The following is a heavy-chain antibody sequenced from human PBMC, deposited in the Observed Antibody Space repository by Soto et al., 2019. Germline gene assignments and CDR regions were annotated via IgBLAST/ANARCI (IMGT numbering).Heavy chain of an antibody. CDR1: GVSISSSSYY. Sequence: ESLSLTCSVSGVSISSSSYYWGWIRQPPGKGLEWIGTIYYGGSSYSNPSLKSRVTISLDTSKNQFSLTLTSVTAADTAVYYCARHGSYWGQGTLVTVYS. V-gene: IGHV4-39*01. CDR2: IYYGGSS. J-gene: IGHJ4*02. CDR3: ARHGSY.